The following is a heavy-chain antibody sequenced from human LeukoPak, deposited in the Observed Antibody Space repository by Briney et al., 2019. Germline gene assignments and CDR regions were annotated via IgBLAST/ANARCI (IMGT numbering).Heavy chain of an antibody. CDR2: MSDIGSTT. CDR3: AKPRPSCYGAFDY. J-gene: IGHJ4*02. V-gene: IGHV3-23*01. D-gene: IGHD2-2*01. Sequence: GGSLRLSCAASAFTFSSYAMSWVRQAPGRGLEWVSAMSDIGSTTYYADSVKGRFTISRDTSKNTLYLQMNSLRAEDTAVYYCAKPRPSCYGAFDYWGQGTLVTVSS. CDR1: AFTFSSYA.